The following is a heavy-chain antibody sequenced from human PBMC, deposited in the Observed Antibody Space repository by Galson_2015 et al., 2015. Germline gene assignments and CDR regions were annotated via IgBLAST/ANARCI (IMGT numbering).Heavy chain of an antibody. V-gene: IGHV4-61*02. Sequence: TLSLTCTVSGDRFRTGTYYWSWIRQPAGKGLEWIGRTSNTGATTYDPSLMSRVTMSVDPSKSQFSLRLTSVTAADTAVYFCARLRYDWNYIDNWGQGTLVTVSS. CDR3: ARLRYDWNYIDN. CDR1: GDRFRTGTYY. CDR2: TSNTGAT. J-gene: IGHJ1*01. D-gene: IGHD1-7*01.